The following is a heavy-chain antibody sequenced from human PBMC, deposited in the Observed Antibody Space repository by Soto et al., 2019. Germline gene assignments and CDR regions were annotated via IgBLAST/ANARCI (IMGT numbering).Heavy chain of an antibody. CDR3: ARDRDSSGYYAYFDC. CDR1: GFTFSSYA. CDR2: ISGSGDNT. J-gene: IGHJ4*02. Sequence: LRLSCAASGFTFSSYAMSWVRQAPGKGLEWVSLISGSGDNTYYTDSVKGRFTISRDNSKNTLSLQMHSLRVEDTAVYYCARDRDSSGYYAYFDCWGQGTLVTVSS. D-gene: IGHD3-22*01. V-gene: IGHV3-23*01.